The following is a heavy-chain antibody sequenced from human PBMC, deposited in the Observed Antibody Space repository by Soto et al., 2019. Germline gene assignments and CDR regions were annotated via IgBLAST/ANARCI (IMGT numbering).Heavy chain of an antibody. Sequence: QVQLKQWGAGLLKPSETLSLTCAVYGGSFSGYYWSWIRQPPGKGLEWIGEINHSGSTKYNQSLKSRVSIAVENSKHQFSLKLTSVTAADTALYYCAAGYYFDYWGKGTLVTVSS. CDR3: AAGYYFDY. CDR2: INHSGST. D-gene: IGHD6-13*01. J-gene: IGHJ4*02. CDR1: GGSFSGYY. V-gene: IGHV4-34*01.